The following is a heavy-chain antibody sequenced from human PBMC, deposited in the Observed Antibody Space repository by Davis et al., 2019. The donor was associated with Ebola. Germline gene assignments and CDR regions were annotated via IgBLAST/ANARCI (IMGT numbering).Heavy chain of an antibody. CDR3: ARASYGDYYFDY. V-gene: IGHV1-46*03. CDR2: INPSGGST. D-gene: IGHD4-17*01. CDR1: GSTFTSDY. J-gene: IGHJ4*02. Sequence: ASVKVSCKASGSTFTSDYMHWVRQAPGQGLEWMGIINPSGGSTDYAQKFQGRVIMTRDTSTSTFYMELNSLRSDDTAVYYCARASYGDYYFDYWGQGTLVTVSS.